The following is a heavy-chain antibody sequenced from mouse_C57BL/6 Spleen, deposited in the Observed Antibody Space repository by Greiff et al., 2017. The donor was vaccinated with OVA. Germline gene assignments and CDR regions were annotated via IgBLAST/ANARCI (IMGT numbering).Heavy chain of an antibody. CDR1: GYTFTSYW. CDR3: ARYYSNPFAD. CDR2: IDPSDSYT. Sequence: QVQLQQPGAELVMPGASVKLSCKASGYTFTSYWMHWVKQRPGQGLEWIGEIDPSDSYTNYNQKFKGKSTLTVDKSSSTAYMQLSSLTSEDSAVYYCARYYSNPFADWGQGTLVTVSA. V-gene: IGHV1-69*01. D-gene: IGHD2-5*01. J-gene: IGHJ3*01.